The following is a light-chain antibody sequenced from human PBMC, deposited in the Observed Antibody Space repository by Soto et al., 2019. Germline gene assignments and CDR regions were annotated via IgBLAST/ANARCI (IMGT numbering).Light chain of an antibody. Sequence: EIVLTQSPGTLSLSPGERATLSCRASQSVSSSYLAWYQQKPVQAPRLLIYGASSRATGIPDRFSGSGSGTDFTLTISTLEPEDFAVYYCQQYGSSPLYTFGQGTKLEIK. J-gene: IGKJ2*01. CDR1: QSVSSSY. CDR3: QQYGSSPLYT. CDR2: GAS. V-gene: IGKV3-20*01.